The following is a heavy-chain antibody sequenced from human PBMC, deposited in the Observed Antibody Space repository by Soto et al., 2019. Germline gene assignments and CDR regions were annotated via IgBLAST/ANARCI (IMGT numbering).Heavy chain of an antibody. Sequence: PGGSLKISCNGSGYSFTSYFIGLVLQMPGKGLEWMGIIYPGDSDTRYSPSFQGQVTISADKSISTAYLQWSSLKASDTAMYYCARHFRMSYYYGMDVWGQGTTVTVSS. V-gene: IGHV5-51*01. CDR1: GYSFTSYF. J-gene: IGHJ6*02. CDR3: ARHFRMSYYYGMDV. CDR2: IYPGDSDT.